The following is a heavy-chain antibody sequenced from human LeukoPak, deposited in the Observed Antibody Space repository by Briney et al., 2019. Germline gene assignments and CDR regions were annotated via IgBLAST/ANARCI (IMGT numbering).Heavy chain of an antibody. V-gene: IGHV1-46*01. Sequence: GASVKVSCKASGYTFTSYYMHWVRQAPGQGLEWMGIINPSGGSTSYAQKFQGRVTMTRATSTSTVYMELSSLRSEDTAVYYCARVGGWPKFDIWGQGTMVTVSS. CDR1: GYTFTSYY. J-gene: IGHJ3*02. CDR2: INPSGGST. CDR3: ARVGGWPKFDI. D-gene: IGHD6-19*01.